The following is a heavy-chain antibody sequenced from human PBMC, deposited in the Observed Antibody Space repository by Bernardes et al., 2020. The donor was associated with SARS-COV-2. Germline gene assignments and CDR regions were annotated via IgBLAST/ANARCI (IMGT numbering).Heavy chain of an antibody. J-gene: IGHJ5*02. Sequence: SETLSLTCTVSGDSITSYYWNWIRLPPGKGLEWIAYIDYSGSTHYNPSLQSRVTISRDTSRNQFSLELTSVSAADTAVYYCARRVISESTISSGNWLDPWGQGTLVTVSS. D-gene: IGHD6-6*01. CDR2: IDYSGST. CDR3: ARRVISESTISSGNWLDP. CDR1: GDSITSYY. V-gene: IGHV4-59*01.